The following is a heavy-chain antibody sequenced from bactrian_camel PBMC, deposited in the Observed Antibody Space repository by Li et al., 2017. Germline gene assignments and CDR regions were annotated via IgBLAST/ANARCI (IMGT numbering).Heavy chain of an antibody. CDR3: AANYPNIMIFQSCAHMSGGDFKY. CDR2: ITHDGTT. J-gene: IGHJ4*01. CDR1: GYTYTYSTYT. D-gene: IGHD1*01. Sequence: HVQLVESGEESVQAGGSLKLSCELPGYTYTYSTYTMAWFRQAPGKERELVANITHDGTTRYSDAVKGRFTISQDNAHYTLYLEMNILKTEDTAVYYCAANYPNIMIFQSCAHMSGGDFKYWGQGTQVTVS. V-gene: IGHV3S57*01.